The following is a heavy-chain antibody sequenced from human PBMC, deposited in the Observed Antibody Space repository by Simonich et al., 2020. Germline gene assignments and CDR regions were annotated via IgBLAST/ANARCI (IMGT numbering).Heavy chain of an antibody. CDR3: ARDSYSSWYFDL. D-gene: IGHD6-13*01. Sequence: QVQLVQSGAEVKKPGASVKVSCKASGYTFTGYYMHWVRQAPGQGLGWMGWINPNSVGTNYEQKFQGRGTMTRDTSISKAYMELSRLRSDDTAVYYCARDSYSSWYFDLWGRGTLVTVSS. J-gene: IGHJ2*01. CDR1: GYTFTGYY. V-gene: IGHV1-2*02. CDR2: INPNSVGT.